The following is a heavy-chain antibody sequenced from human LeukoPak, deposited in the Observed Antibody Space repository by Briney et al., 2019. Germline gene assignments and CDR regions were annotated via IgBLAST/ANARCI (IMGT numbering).Heavy chain of an antibody. Sequence: ASVKVSCKASGYTFTSYDITWVRQATGQGLEWMGWMNPNSGNTGYAQKFQGRVTMTRSTSISTAYMELSSLRSEDTAVYYCTRGPRGGSYSDYWGQGTLVTVSS. CDR1: GYTFTSYD. CDR3: TRGPRGGSYSDY. D-gene: IGHD3-16*01. CDR2: MNPNSGNT. J-gene: IGHJ4*02. V-gene: IGHV1-8*01.